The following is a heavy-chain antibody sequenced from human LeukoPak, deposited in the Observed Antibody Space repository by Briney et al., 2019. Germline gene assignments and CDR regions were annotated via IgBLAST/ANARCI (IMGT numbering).Heavy chain of an antibody. V-gene: IGHV3-48*03. CDR2: IVGGADNK. CDR1: GFTFSNYE. J-gene: IGHJ4*02. D-gene: IGHD3-16*01. CDR3: ARGLTTFGY. Sequence: PGGSLSLSCAASGFTFSNYEMNWVRLAPGKGLEWVAYIVGGADNKQYSDSVRGRFTISRDNAKNSLYLQMNNLRVGDTGVYYCARGLTTFGYWGQGILVTVSS.